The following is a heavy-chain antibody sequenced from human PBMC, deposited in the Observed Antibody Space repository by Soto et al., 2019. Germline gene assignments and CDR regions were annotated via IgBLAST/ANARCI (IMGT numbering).Heavy chain of an antibody. J-gene: IGHJ6*02. D-gene: IGHD1-1*01. CDR3: ARDIRSNWRSYGMDV. Sequence: QVQLVESGGGVVQPGRSLRLSCAASGFTFSSYGMHWVRQAPGKGLEWVAVIWYDGSNKYYADSVKGRFTISRDNSKNTLYLQMNSLRAEDTAVYYCARDIRSNWRSYGMDVWGQGTTVTVSS. CDR1: GFTFSSYG. V-gene: IGHV3-33*01. CDR2: IWYDGSNK.